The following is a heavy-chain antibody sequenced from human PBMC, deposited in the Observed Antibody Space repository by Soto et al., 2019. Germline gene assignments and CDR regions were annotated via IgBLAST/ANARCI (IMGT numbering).Heavy chain of an antibody. CDR3: AKDHFGSGSYRFDY. Sequence: HPGGSLRLSCAASGFTFSNYAMNWVRQAPGKGLEWVSGISDGGGDTYYADSVKGRFTISRDNSKNTLYLQMTSLRAEDTAVYHCAKDHFGSGSYRFDYWGQGTLVTVSS. J-gene: IGHJ4*02. CDR1: GFTFSNYA. D-gene: IGHD3-10*01. CDR2: ISDGGGDT. V-gene: IGHV3-23*01.